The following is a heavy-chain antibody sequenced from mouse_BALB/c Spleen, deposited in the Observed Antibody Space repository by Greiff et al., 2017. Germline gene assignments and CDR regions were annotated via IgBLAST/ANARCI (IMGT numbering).Heavy chain of an antibody. Sequence: QVQLQQSGPELVRPGVSVKISCKGSGYTFTDYAMPWVKQSHAQSLEWIGVISTYYGNTNYNQKFKGKATMTVDKSSSTAYMELARMTSEDSAIYYCARPMNDGYYDAMDYWGQGTSVTVSS. CDR3: ARPMNDGYYDAMDY. D-gene: IGHD2-3*01. J-gene: IGHJ4*01. CDR1: GYTFTDYA. CDR2: ISTYYGNT. V-gene: IGHV1-67*01.